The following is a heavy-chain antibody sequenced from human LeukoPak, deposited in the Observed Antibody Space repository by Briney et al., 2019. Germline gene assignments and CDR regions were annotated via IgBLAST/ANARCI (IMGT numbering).Heavy chain of an antibody. V-gene: IGHV3-66*01. CDR2: IYPNGNT. J-gene: IGHJ4*02. CDR3: ARDLASLNYYGSGSYGY. Sequence: PGGSLRLSCAASGFTVSSNYMNWVRQAPGKGLEWVSMIYPNGNTFYTDSVKGRFTISRDNAKNSLYLQMNSLRAEDTAVYYCARDLASLNYYGSGSYGYWGQGTLVTVSS. D-gene: IGHD3-10*01. CDR1: GFTVSSNY.